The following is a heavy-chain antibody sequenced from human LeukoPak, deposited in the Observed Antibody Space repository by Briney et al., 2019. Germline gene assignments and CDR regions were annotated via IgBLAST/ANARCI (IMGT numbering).Heavy chain of an antibody. J-gene: IGHJ4*02. CDR3: ARELWFGELLNPSPFDY. CDR2: ISAYNGNT. V-gene: IGHV1-18*01. Sequence: GASVKVSCKASGYTFTSYGISWVRQAPGQGLEWMGWISAYNGNTYYAQKLQGRVTMTTDTSTSTAYMELRSLRSDDTAVYYCARELWFGELLNPSPFDYWGQGTLVTVSS. D-gene: IGHD3-10*01. CDR1: GYTFTSYG.